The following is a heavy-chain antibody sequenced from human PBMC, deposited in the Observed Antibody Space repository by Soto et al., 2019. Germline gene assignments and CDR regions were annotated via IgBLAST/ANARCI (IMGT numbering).Heavy chain of an antibody. D-gene: IGHD4-4*01. J-gene: IGHJ4*02. CDR2: TWYDGSQK. CDR1: GFTFRSYG. V-gene: IGHV3-33*01. Sequence: QVQLVESGGGVVQPGRSLRLSCVASGFTFRSYGMHWVRQAPGKGLEWVAVTWYDGSQKYYADSVKGRFTISRDNSKNTLYLQMNSMRAEDTAVYYCAGGHYRIDYWGQGTRVTVSS. CDR3: AGGHYRIDY.